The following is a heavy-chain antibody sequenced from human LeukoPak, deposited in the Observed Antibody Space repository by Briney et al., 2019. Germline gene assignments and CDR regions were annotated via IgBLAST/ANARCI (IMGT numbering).Heavy chain of an antibody. J-gene: IGHJ5*02. Sequence: ASVKVSCKASGYTFTGYYMHWVRQAPGQGLEWMGWINPNSGGTNYAQKFQGRVTMTRDTSTSTVYMELSSLRSEDTAVYYCARDDGAAAGKMFSDPWGQGTLVTVSS. D-gene: IGHD6-13*01. CDR1: GYTFTGYY. V-gene: IGHV1-2*02. CDR2: INPNSGGT. CDR3: ARDDGAAAGKMFSDP.